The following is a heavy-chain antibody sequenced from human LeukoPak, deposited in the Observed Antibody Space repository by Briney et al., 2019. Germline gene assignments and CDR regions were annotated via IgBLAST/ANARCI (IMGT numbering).Heavy chain of an antibody. CDR1: GFTFSSYW. D-gene: IGHD6-19*01. CDR3: ARSGWLVPFDY. Sequence: QSGGSLRLSCATSGFTFSSYWMTWVRQAPGKGLEWVANIKQDGSEKYYVDSVKGRFTISRDNGKNSLFLQMDSLRAEETAVYYCARSGWLVPFDYWGQGTLVTVSS. J-gene: IGHJ4*02. V-gene: IGHV3-7*05. CDR2: IKQDGSEK.